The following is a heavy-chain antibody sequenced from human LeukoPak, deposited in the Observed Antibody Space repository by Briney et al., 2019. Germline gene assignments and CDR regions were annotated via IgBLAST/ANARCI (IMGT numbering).Heavy chain of an antibody. D-gene: IGHD2-15*01. CDR3: ARGGSYYGMDV. J-gene: IGHJ6*02. CDR1: GFTFSDYA. V-gene: IGHV3-23*01. Sequence: GGSLRLSCAASGFTFSDYAMSWVRQAPEKGLEWVSTISHVGGTYYADSVRGRFTISRDDSKNMVYLQMDSLRAEDTAVYYCARGGSYYGMDVWGQGTTVTVSS. CDR2: ISHVGGT.